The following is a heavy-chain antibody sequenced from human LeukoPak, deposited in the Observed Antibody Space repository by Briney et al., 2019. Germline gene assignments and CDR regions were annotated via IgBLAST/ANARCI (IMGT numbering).Heavy chain of an antibody. J-gene: IGHJ4*02. CDR3: SKGQWLVEQTFDY. D-gene: IGHD6-19*01. CDR2: IRYDGVTT. CDR1: GFAFNTYV. V-gene: IGHV3-30*02. Sequence: PGGSLRLSCAASGFAFNTYVMYWVRQAPGRGLEWVAYIRYDGVTTYYGDSVKGRVTISRDNSQNTLYLQMDSLRPEDTAVYYCSKGQWLVEQTFDYWGQGTLVTVSS.